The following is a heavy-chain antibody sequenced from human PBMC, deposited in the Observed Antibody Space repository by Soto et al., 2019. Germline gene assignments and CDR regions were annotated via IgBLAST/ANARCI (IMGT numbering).Heavy chain of an antibody. Sequence: SETLSLTCGVYGGSFSGYYWSWIRQPPGKGLEWIGEINHSGSTNYNPSLKSRVTISVDTSKNQFSLKLSSVTAADTAVYYCARGVRLVVPAAIWYYYYYMDVWGKGTTVTVSS. J-gene: IGHJ6*03. D-gene: IGHD2-2*02. V-gene: IGHV4-34*01. CDR2: INHSGST. CDR1: GGSFSGYY. CDR3: ARGVRLVVPAAIWYYYYYMDV.